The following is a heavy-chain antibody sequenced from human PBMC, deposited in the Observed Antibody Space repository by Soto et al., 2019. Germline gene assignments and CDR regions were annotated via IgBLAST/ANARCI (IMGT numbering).Heavy chain of an antibody. V-gene: IGHV6-1*01. CDR1: GDSVSSNSAA. J-gene: IGHJ5*02. Sequence: SHTLSLTCAISGDSVSSNSAAWDLIRQSPSRGLEWLGRTYYRSKWYNDYAVSVKSRITINPDTSKKQFSLQLNSVTPEDTAVYYCARGPFSSNYDWFDPWGQGTLVTVSS. CDR2: TYYRSKWYN. CDR3: ARGPFSSNYDWFDP. D-gene: IGHD4-4*01.